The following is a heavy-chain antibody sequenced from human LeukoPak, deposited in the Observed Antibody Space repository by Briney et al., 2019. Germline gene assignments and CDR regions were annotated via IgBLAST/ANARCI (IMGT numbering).Heavy chain of an antibody. D-gene: IGHD3-10*01. V-gene: IGHV4-39*07. Sequence: SETLSLTCTVSGGSISSSSYYWGWIRQPPGKGLEWIGSIYYSGSTYYNPSLKSRVTISVDTSKNQFSLKLSSVTAADTAVYYCARSQAGYYGSGKYYYHYMDVWGKGTTVTVSS. CDR2: IYYSGST. CDR3: ARSQAGYYGSGKYYYHYMDV. J-gene: IGHJ6*03. CDR1: GGSISSSSYY.